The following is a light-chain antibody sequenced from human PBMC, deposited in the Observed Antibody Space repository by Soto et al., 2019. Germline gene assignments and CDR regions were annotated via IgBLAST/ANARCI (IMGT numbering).Light chain of an antibody. CDR2: ASS. CDR1: QGIGTY. J-gene: IGKJ1*01. V-gene: IGKV1-9*01. Sequence: IQLTQSPSSLSSSVGDRVTVTCGASQGIGTYLVWYQQKSGKAPTVLIYASSTLQTGVPSRFSGSGSGTDFSLTISSLHPEDVATYYCQQVDSYPRTFGQGTKVDIK. CDR3: QQVDSYPRT.